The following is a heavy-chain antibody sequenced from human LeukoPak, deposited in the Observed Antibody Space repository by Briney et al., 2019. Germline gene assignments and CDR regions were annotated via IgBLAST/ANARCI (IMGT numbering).Heavy chain of an antibody. CDR3: ARGAYSGYEGGNY. CDR1: TYTFTNYG. Sequence: ASVKVSCKASTYTFTNYGLSWVRQAPGQGLEWMGWINANNGNTKYAQNVQDRVTMTIDKATNTGYMELRSLRSDDTAVYYCARGAYSGYEGGNYWGQGTLVTVSS. V-gene: IGHV1-18*01. D-gene: IGHD5-12*01. CDR2: INANNGNT. J-gene: IGHJ4*02.